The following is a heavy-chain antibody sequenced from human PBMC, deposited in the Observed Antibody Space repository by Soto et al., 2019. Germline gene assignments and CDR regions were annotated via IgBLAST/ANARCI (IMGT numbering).Heavy chain of an antibody. CDR3: ARAVAARHHYYGMDV. CDR2: IYYSGST. J-gene: IGHJ6*02. CDR1: GGSISSGDYY. Sequence: QVQLQESGPGLVKPSQTLSLTCTVSGGSISSGDYYWSWIRQPPGKCLEWIGYIYYSGSTYYNPSLESRVTISVDTSKNPFSLKLSSVTAADTAVYYCARAVAARHHYYGMDVWGQGTTVTVSS. V-gene: IGHV4-30-4*01. D-gene: IGHD6-6*01.